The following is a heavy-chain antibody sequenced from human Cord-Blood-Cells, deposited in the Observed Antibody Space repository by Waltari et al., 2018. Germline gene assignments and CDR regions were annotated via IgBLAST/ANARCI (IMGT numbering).Heavy chain of an antibody. D-gene: IGHD6-13*01. V-gene: IGHV4-34*01. CDR2: INHSGSS. CDR3: ARGLAIAAAGNRGLGY. Sequence: QVQLQQWGAGLLKPSETLSLTGAVNGGSFSGYYWSWIRQPPGQGLEWIGEINHSGSSNYNPSLKSRGTISVDTSKKQFSLKLSSVTAADTAVYYSARGLAIAAAGNRGLGYWGQGTLVTVSS. J-gene: IGHJ4*02. CDR1: GGSFSGYY.